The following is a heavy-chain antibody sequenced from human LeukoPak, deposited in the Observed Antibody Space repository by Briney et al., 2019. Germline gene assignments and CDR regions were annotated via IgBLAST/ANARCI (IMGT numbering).Heavy chain of an antibody. J-gene: IGHJ3*02. CDR1: EFTFSNFW. D-gene: IGHD2-21*01. CDR3: AAVSYLAFDI. V-gene: IGHV3-74*01. Sequence: GGSLRLSCAASEFTFSNFWMHWVRQAPGKGLLWVSRIYSDGITTTYADSVKGRFTISRDNAKNSAYLQINSLRVEDTAVYYCAAVSYLAFDIWGQGTMVTVSS. CDR2: IYSDGITT.